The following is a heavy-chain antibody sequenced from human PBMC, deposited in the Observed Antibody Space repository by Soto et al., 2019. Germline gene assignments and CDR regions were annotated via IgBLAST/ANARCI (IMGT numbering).Heavy chain of an antibody. CDR2: ISAYNGNT. Sequence: ASVKVSCKASGYTFTSYGISWVRQAPGQGLEWMGWISAYNGNTNYAQKLQGRVTMTTDTSMSTAYMELRSLRSDDTAVYYCAIILKVVVAAKIYFQHWGQGTLVTVSS. D-gene: IGHD2-15*01. J-gene: IGHJ1*01. CDR1: GYTFTSYG. V-gene: IGHV1-18*01. CDR3: AIILKVVVAAKIYFQH.